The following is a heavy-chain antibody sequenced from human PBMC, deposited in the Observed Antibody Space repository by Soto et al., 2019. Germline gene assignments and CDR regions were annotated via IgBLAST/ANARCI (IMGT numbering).Heavy chain of an antibody. Sequence: QVQLVQSGAEVKKPGSSVKVSCKASGGTFSSYAISWVRQAPGQGLEWMGGIIPIFGTANYAQKFQGRVTITADESTSTAYMELSSLRSEDTAVYYCARVRHSGYDGGENYYYGMDVWGQGTTVTVSS. V-gene: IGHV1-69*01. J-gene: IGHJ6*02. CDR2: IIPIFGTA. CDR3: ARVRHSGYDGGENYYYGMDV. D-gene: IGHD5-12*01. CDR1: GGTFSSYA.